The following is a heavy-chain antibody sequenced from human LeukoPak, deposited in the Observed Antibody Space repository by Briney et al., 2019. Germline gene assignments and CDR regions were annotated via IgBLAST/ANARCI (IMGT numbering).Heavy chain of an antibody. D-gene: IGHD3-22*01. CDR2: ISGTGNTK. Sequence: GGSLRLSCAASGFTFSSYSMNWIRQAPGKGLEWASYISGTGNTKYYADSVKGRFTISRDNGKNTLYLQMNSLRAEDTAVYYCARGSTYYDSSGQVPFDYWGQGTLVTVSS. CDR3: ARGSTYYDSSGQVPFDY. V-gene: IGHV3-48*01. CDR1: GFTFSSYS. J-gene: IGHJ4*02.